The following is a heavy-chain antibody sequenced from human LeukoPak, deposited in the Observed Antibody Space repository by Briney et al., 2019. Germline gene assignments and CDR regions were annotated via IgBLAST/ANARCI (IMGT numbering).Heavy chain of an antibody. J-gene: IGHJ4*02. Sequence: ASVKVSCKASGYTFTSYAMHWVRQAPGQRLEWMGWINAGNGNTKYSQKFQGRVTMTMDTSTSTVYMELSSLRSEDTAVYYCASTSHWNYYDYWGQGTLVTVSS. D-gene: IGHD1-1*01. CDR3: ASTSHWNYYDY. V-gene: IGHV1-3*01. CDR2: INAGNGNT. CDR1: GYTFTSYA.